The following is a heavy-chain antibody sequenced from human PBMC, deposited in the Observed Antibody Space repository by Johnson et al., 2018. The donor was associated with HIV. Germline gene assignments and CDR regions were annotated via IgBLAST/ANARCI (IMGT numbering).Heavy chain of an antibody. J-gene: IGHJ3*02. CDR3: ARVAVSTAAGGVPLDI. D-gene: IGHD2-2*01. CDR2: IRYDGSNK. Sequence: QVQLVESGGGVVQPGGSLRLSCAASGFTFSSYGMHWVRQAPGKGLEWVAFIRYDGSNKYYADSVKGRLTISRDNSKNTLYLQMNSLRAEDTALYFCARVAVSTAAGGVPLDIWGPGTMVTVSA. V-gene: IGHV3-30*02. CDR1: GFTFSSYG.